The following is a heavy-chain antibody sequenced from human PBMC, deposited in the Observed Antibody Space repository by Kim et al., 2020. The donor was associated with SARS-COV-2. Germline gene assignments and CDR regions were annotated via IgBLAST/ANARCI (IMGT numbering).Heavy chain of an antibody. V-gene: IGHV1-46*01. Sequence: QKFQGRVNMTRDTSTSTVYMELSSLRSEDTAVYYCARDAGVGATAPFDYWGQGTLVTVSS. J-gene: IGHJ4*02. D-gene: IGHD1-26*01. CDR3: ARDAGVGATAPFDY.